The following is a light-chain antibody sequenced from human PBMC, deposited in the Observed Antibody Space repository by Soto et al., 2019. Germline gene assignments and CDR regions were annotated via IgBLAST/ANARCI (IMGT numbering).Light chain of an antibody. V-gene: IGKV1-5*01. CDR1: QSISSW. Sequence: DIQMTQSPSTLSASVGDRVTITCRASQSISSWLGWYQQKPGKAPKLLIYDASSLESGVPSRFSGSGSGTEFTLTISSLQPDDFATYYCQQYNSYLTFGGGTKVEIK. CDR3: QQYNSYLT. CDR2: DAS. J-gene: IGKJ4*01.